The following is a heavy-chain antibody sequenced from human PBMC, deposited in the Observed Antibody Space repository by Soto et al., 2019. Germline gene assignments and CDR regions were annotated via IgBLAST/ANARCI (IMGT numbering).Heavy chain of an antibody. Sequence: SETLSLTCTVSGGSISSYYWSWIRQPPGKGLEWIGYIYYSVSTNYNPSLKSRVTISVDTSKNQFSLKLSSVTAADTAVYYCARGLWRDSSGWPFDYWGHGTRVTLXP. D-gene: IGHD6-19*01. CDR2: IYYSVST. CDR3: ARGLWRDSSGWPFDY. J-gene: IGHJ4*01. V-gene: IGHV4-59*01. CDR1: GGSISSYY.